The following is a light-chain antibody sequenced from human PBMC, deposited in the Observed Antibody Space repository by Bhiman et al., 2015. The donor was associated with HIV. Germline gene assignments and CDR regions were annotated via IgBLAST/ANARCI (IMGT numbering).Light chain of an antibody. V-gene: IGLV2-14*03. CDR3: CSYTTSNTYV. Sequence: QSALTQPASVSGSLGQSITISCTGTSSDVGDYNYVSWYQQHPGTAPKLMIYDVNKRPSGVSNRFSGSKSDNTAYLTMSGLQAEDEADYYCCSYTTSNTYVFGGGTTVTVL. CDR2: DVN. CDR1: SSDVGDYNY. J-gene: IGLJ1*01.